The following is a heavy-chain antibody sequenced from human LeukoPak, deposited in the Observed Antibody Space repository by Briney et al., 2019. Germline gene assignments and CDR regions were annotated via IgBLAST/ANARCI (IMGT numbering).Heavy chain of an antibody. V-gene: IGHV1-8*03. CDR1: GYTFITYD. CDR2: MNPKSGIT. CDR3: ARGRLAGWVTFGSWYFDL. J-gene: IGHJ2*01. D-gene: IGHD3-3*01. Sequence: ASVKVSCKASGYTFITYDVTWLRHSIGQGLEWMGSMNPKSGITGYAQKFQDRVAITTNNSLTTTYMELSGLTTEDTGIYYCARGRLAGWVTFGSWYFDLWGRGTLVTVSS.